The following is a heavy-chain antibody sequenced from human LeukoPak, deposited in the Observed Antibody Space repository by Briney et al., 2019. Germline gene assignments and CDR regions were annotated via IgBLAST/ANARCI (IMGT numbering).Heavy chain of an antibody. V-gene: IGHV4-39*01. CDR1: GGSISGSSYY. CDR3: ARQGYGVLLGI. Sequence: SETLSLTCTVSGGSISGSSYYWGWIRQPPGKGLEWIGSIYYSGSTYYNPSLKSRVTISVDTSKNQFSLKLSSVTAADTAVYYCARQGYGVLLGIWGQGTLVTVSS. CDR2: IYYSGST. J-gene: IGHJ4*02. D-gene: IGHD3-16*01.